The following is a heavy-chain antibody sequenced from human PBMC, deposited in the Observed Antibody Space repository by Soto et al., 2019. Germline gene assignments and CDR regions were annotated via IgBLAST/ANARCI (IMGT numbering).Heavy chain of an antibody. J-gene: IGHJ3*02. CDR3: ARLTRYNWNYGAFDI. CDR1: GYTFTSYY. V-gene: IGHV1-46*01. Sequence: GASVKVSCKASGYTFTSYYMHWVRKAPGQGLEWMGIINPSGGSTSYAQKFQGRVTMTRDTSTSTVYMELSSLRSEDTAVYYCARLTRYNWNYGAFDIWGQGTMVTVSS. D-gene: IGHD1-7*01. CDR2: INPSGGST.